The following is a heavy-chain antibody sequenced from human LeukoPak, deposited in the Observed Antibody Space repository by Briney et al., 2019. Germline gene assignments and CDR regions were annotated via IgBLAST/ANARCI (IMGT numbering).Heavy chain of an antibody. CDR2: IYTSGST. J-gene: IGHJ3*02. D-gene: IGHD3-10*01. V-gene: IGHV4-4*07. CDR1: GGSISSYY. Sequence: PSETLSLTCTVSGGSISSYYWSWIRQPAGKGLEWIGRIYTSGSTNYNPSLKSRVTISVDTSKNQFSLKLSSVTAADTAVYYCATTRRITMIGGAFDIWGQGTMVTVSS. CDR3: ATTRRITMIGGAFDI.